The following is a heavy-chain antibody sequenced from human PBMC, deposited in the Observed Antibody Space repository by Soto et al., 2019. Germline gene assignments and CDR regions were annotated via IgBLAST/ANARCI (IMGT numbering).Heavy chain of an antibody. Sequence: HPGGSLRLSCAASGFTFSTYPMTWVRQAPGKGLEWVSSIHGSGETTYYAESVKGRFIISRDNSKNTLYLQMDSLRVDDTAVYFCARRSSGSYYAAFDVWGQGTVVTVSS. CDR2: IHGSGETT. CDR1: GFTFSTYP. J-gene: IGHJ3*01. CDR3: ARRSSGSYYAAFDV. D-gene: IGHD1-26*01. V-gene: IGHV3-23*01.